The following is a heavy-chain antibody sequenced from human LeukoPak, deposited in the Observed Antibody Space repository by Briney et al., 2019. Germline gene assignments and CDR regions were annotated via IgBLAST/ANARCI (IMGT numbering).Heavy chain of an antibody. J-gene: IGHJ4*02. V-gene: IGHV4-59*01. CDR1: GGSISSYY. D-gene: IGHD6-13*01. CDR2: IYYSGST. CDR3: AGAAAAPGEGFDY. Sequence: PSETLSLTCTVSGGSISSYYWSWIRQPPGKGLEWIGYIYYSGSTNYNPSLKSRVTTSVDTSKNQFSLKLSSVTAADTAVYYCAGAAAAPGEGFDYWGQGTLVTVSS.